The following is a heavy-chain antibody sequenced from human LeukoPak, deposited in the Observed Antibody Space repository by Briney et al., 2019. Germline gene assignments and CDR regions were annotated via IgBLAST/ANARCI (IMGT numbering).Heavy chain of an antibody. CDR2: ISYDGSNK. CDR3: AKLAVAGTGVAFDI. D-gene: IGHD6-19*01. V-gene: IGHV3-30*18. Sequence: GGSLRLSCAASGFTFSSYGMHWVREAPGKGLEGVAVISYDGSNKYYADSVKGRFTISRDNSKNALYLQMNSLRAEDTAVYYCAKLAVAGTGVAFDIWGQGTMVTVSS. CDR1: GFTFSSYG. J-gene: IGHJ3*02.